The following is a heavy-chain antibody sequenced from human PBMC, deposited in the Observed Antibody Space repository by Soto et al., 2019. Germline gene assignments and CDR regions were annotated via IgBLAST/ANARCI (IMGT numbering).Heavy chain of an antibody. CDR1: GGTFSTYA. Sequence: QVQLEQSGGEVKQPGSSVRVSCKTSGGTFSTYAINWVRQAPGQGLEWMGAIIPLFGTADYSQKFQGRVTITVNYPTTTAYIEVRSLRADDTAGDICQCPEPGSRSGYYYFVLWGQGTLVTVSS. CDR2: IIPLFGTA. D-gene: IGHD5-12*01. V-gene: IGHV1-69*01. CDR3: QCPEPGSRSGYYYFVL. J-gene: IGHJ4*02.